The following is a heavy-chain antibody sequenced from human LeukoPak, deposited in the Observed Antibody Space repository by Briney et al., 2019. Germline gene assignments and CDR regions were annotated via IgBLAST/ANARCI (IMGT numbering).Heavy chain of an antibody. J-gene: IGHJ4*02. CDR1: GFTFSSYW. D-gene: IGHD3-22*01. Sequence: GGSLRLSCAASGFTFSSYWMHWVRHAPGKGLGWVSRINSDGSSTSYADSGKGRFTISRDNAKNTLYLQMNSLRAEDTAVYYCARDGDPYYYDSSGYSNGYWGQGTLVTVSS. CDR2: INSDGSST. V-gene: IGHV3-74*01. CDR3: ARDGDPYYYDSSGYSNGY.